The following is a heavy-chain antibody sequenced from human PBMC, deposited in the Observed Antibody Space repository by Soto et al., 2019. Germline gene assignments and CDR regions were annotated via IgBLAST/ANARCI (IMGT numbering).Heavy chain of an antibody. CDR3: AKGGRQWLVTSDFNY. Sequence: GGSMRLSCAASGLPFSSYAMSWVRQAPGKGLEWVSAISGSGGSTYYADSVKGRFTISRDNSKNTVSLEMTSLRAEDTAVYYCAKGGRQWLVTSDFNYWGQGALVTVSS. D-gene: IGHD6-19*01. CDR2: ISGSGGST. CDR1: GLPFSSYA. J-gene: IGHJ4*02. V-gene: IGHV3-23*01.